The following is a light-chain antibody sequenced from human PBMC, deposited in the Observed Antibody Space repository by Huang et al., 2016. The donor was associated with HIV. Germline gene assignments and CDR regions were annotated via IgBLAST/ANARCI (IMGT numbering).Light chain of an antibody. CDR2: GAS. Sequence: IVLTQSPDTLSLSPGERATLSCRASQTVTNNYLAWYQQSPGQAHRLLIYGASTRATGIPDRFSGSGSGTDFTLTISRLEPKDFVVYYCQQFGSSPPYSFGQGTKLEIK. CDR3: QQFGSSPPYS. CDR1: QTVTNNY. V-gene: IGKV3-20*01. J-gene: IGKJ2*03.